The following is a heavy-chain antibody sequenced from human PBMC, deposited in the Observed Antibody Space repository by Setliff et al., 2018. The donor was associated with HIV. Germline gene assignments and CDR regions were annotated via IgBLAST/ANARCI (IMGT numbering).Heavy chain of an antibody. D-gene: IGHD2-21*02. J-gene: IGHJ4*02. Sequence: GGSLRLSCAASGFTFSGSAKHWVRQASGKGLEWVGRIRSKVYGSATAYAASVKGRFTISRDDSKNTAYLQMDSLRVEDTAVYYCMRWGLPDAIDYWGQGMLVTVSS. CDR1: GFTFSGSA. V-gene: IGHV3-73*01. CDR2: IRSKVYGSAT. CDR3: MRWGLPDAIDY.